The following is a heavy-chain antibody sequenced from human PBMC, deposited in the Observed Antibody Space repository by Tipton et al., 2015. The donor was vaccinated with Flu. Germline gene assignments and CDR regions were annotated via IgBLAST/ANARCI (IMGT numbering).Heavy chain of an antibody. Sequence: TLSLTCAVSGYSISSGYYWGWVRQPPGKGLEWIGSVYHIGSPYYNPSLKSRVTISVDTPKSQFSLRLNSVTAADTGVYYCARHRGTTATTLDWFDPWGQGTLVNVSS. CDR1: GYSISSGYY. D-gene: IGHD4-17*01. CDR3: ARHRGTTATTLDWFDP. CDR2: VYHIGSP. V-gene: IGHV4-38-2*01. J-gene: IGHJ5*02.